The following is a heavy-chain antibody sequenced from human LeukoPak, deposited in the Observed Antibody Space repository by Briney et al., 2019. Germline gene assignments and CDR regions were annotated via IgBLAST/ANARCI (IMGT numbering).Heavy chain of an antibody. CDR1: GGSISSGGYY. D-gene: IGHD6-6*01. CDR3: ASSSSSPYDY. V-gene: IGHV4-30-2*01. CDR2: IYHSGST. Sequence: SQTLSLTCTVSGGSISSGGYYWSWIRQPPGKGLEWIGYIYHSGSTYYNPSLKSRVTISVDRSKNQFSLKLSSVTAADTAVYYCASSSSSPYDYWGQGTLVTVSS. J-gene: IGHJ4*02.